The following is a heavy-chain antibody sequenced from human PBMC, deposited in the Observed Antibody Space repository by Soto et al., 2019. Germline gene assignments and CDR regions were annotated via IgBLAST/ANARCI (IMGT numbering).Heavy chain of an antibody. Sequence: GASVKVSCKTSGYSFTSNAITWVRQAPGQGLEWMGWISTYSGDPNYAQKFQGRVTMTTDTSTNTAYMELRNLRSDDTAVYYCARVWGSYKAPSGGAGFDPWGQGTLVTVYS. CDR2: ISTYSGDP. CDR1: GYSFTSNA. V-gene: IGHV1-18*04. D-gene: IGHD3-16*01. CDR3: ARVWGSYKAPSGGAGFDP. J-gene: IGHJ5*02.